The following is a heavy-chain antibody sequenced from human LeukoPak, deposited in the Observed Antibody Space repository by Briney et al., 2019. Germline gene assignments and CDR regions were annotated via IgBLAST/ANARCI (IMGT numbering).Heavy chain of an antibody. Sequence: SETLSLTCTVSGGSISSGGYYWSWIRQHPGKGLEWIGYIYYSGSTNYNPSLKSRVTISVDTSKNQFSLKLSSVTAADTAVYYCASGPGGFGAREYWFDPWGQGTLVTVSS. V-gene: IGHV4-31*03. D-gene: IGHD3-10*01. J-gene: IGHJ5*02. CDR1: GGSISSGGYY. CDR3: ASGPGGFGAREYWFDP. CDR2: IYYSGST.